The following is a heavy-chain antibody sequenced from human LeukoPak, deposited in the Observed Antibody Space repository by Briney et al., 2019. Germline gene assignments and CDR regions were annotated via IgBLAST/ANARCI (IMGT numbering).Heavy chain of an antibody. J-gene: IGHJ4*02. D-gene: IGHD6-19*01. Sequence: SETLSLTCTVSGGSISSFYWSWIRQPPGKGLEWIGYIYYSGSTYYNPSLKSRVTISVDTSKNQFSLKLSSVTAADTAVYYCARDYGYSSGWGQGTLVTVSS. V-gene: IGHV4-30-4*08. CDR2: IYYSGST. CDR1: GGSISSFY. CDR3: ARDYGYSSG.